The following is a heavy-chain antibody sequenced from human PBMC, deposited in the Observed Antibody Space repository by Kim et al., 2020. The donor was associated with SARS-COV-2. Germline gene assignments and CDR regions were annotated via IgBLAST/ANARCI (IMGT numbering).Heavy chain of an antibody. V-gene: IGHV1-69*13. CDR2: IIPIFGTA. D-gene: IGHD6-13*01. CDR1: GGTFSSYA. J-gene: IGHJ6*02. CDR3: ARGEKQQLPRRKNYYYYYGMDV. Sequence: SVKVSCKASGGTFSSYAISWVRQAPGQGLEWMGGIIPIFGTANYAQKFQGRVTITADESTSTAYMELSSLRSEDTAVYYCARGEKQQLPRRKNYYYYYGMDVWGQGTTVTVSS.